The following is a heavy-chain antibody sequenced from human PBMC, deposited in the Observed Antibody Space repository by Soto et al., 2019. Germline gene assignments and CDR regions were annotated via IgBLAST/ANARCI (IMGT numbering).Heavy chain of an antibody. CDR3: ARDKPILPGGLRLHLGELSPVDY. J-gene: IGHJ4*02. Sequence: QVQLVESGGGVVQPGRSLRHSCAAPGFTFSSYGMHWVRQAPGKGLEWVAVIWYDGSNKYYADSVKGRFTISRDNSKNTLYRQMNSLRAEDTAVYYCARDKPILPGGLRLHLGELSPVDYCGQGTLVTVSS. V-gene: IGHV3-33*01. CDR1: GFTFSSYG. D-gene: IGHD3-16*02. CDR2: IWYDGSNK.